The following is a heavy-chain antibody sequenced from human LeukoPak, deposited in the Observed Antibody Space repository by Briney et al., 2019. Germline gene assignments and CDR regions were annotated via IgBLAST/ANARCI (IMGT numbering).Heavy chain of an antibody. CDR3: ARVEGPTVNTMYYDQ. Sequence: GGSLRLSCAASGFTVSSNYMSWVRQAPGKGLEWVSVIYSGGSTYYADSVKGRFTISRDNSKDTLYLQMNSLRAEDTAVHYCARVEGPTVNTMYYDQWGQGTLVTVSS. J-gene: IGHJ4*02. D-gene: IGHD4-11*01. CDR1: GFTVSSNY. V-gene: IGHV3-66*01. CDR2: IYSGGST.